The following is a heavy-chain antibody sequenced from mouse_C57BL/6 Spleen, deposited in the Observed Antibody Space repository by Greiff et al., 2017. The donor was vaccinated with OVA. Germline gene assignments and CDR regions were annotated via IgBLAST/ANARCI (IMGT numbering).Heavy chain of an antibody. D-gene: IGHD1-1*01. CDR3: ARSGNYGSSSWFAY. Sequence: QVQLQQPGAELVRPGSSVKLSCKASGYTFTSYWMHWVKQRPIQGLEWIGNIDPSDSETHYNQKFKDKATLTVDKSSSTAYMQLSSLTSEDSAVYYCARSGNYGSSSWFAYWGQGTLVTVSA. CDR1: GYTFTSYW. J-gene: IGHJ3*01. V-gene: IGHV1-52*01. CDR2: IDPSDSET.